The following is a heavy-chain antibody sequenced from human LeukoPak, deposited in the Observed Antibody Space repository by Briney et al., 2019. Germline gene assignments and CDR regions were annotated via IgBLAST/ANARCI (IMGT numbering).Heavy chain of an antibody. CDR3: ARGGYGDRDDSLDI. CDR1: GGSISGYH. D-gene: IGHD4-17*01. CDR2: VCNSGST. V-gene: IGHV4-59*01. Sequence: KTSETLSLTCTVSGGSISGYHWNWIRQPPGKGLEWIGRVCNSGSTTYNPSLKSRVSISVDTSKNQFSLKLRSVTAADTAEYYCARGGYGDRDDSLDIWGQGTVVTVSS. J-gene: IGHJ3*02.